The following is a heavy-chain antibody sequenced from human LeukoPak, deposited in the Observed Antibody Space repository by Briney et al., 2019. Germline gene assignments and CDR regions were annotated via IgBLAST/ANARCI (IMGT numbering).Heavy chain of an antibody. D-gene: IGHD4-17*01. J-gene: IGHJ4*02. CDR3: ARASTVTLDY. V-gene: IGHV3-48*01. Sequence: GGSLRLSCAASGFTFSSHSMNWVRQAPGKGLEWVSYISSSSSTIYYADSVKGRFTISRDNAKNSLYLQMNSLRAEDMAVYYCARASTVTLDYWGQGTLVTVSS. CDR1: GFTFSSHS. CDR2: ISSSSSTI.